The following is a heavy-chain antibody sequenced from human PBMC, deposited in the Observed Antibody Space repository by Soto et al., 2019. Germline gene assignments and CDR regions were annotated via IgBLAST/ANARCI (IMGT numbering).Heavy chain of an antibody. J-gene: IGHJ3*02. CDR3: ARRYGGNLSDAFDI. V-gene: IGHV1-69*01. CDR1: GGTFSSYA. Sequence: VQLLQSGAEVKKPGSSVKVSCKASGGTFSSYAISWVRQAPGQGLEWMGGIIPIFGTAIYAQKFQGRVTITADESLCTAYMELSSLRYEDMAVYYCARRYGGNLSDAFDIWGQGTMVTVSS. D-gene: IGHD2-21*02. CDR2: IIPIFGTA.